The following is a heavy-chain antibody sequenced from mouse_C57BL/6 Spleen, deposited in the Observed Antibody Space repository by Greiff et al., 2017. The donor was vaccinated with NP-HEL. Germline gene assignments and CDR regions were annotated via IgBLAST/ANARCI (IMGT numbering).Heavy chain of an antibody. V-gene: IGHV1-59*01. CDR2: IDPSDSYT. CDR3: ARWEQLRLRAMDY. Sequence: QVQLQQSGAELVRPGPSVKLSCKASGYTFTSYWMHWVKQRPGQGLEWIGVIDPSDSYTNYNQKFKGKATLTVDTSSSTAYMQLSSLTSEDSAVYYCARWEQLRLRAMDYWGQGTSVTVSS. J-gene: IGHJ4*01. D-gene: IGHD3-2*02. CDR1: GYTFTSYW.